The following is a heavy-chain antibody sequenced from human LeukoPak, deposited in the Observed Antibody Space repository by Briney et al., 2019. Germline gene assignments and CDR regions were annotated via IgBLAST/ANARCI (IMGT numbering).Heavy chain of an antibody. J-gene: IGHJ3*02. CDR3: ARDMRLRLGLGAFDI. V-gene: IGHV4-4*07. CDR2: IYTSGST. CDR1: GGSISCYY. Sequence: PSETLSLTCTVSGGSISCYYWSWIRQPAGKGLEWIGRIYTSGSTNYNPSLKSRVTMSVDTSKNQFSLKLSSVTAADTAVYYCARDMRLRLGLGAFDIWGQGTMVTVSS. D-gene: IGHD3-16*01.